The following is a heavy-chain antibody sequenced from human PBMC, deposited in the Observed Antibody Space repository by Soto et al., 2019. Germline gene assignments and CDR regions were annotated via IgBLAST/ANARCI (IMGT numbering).Heavy chain of an antibody. CDR1: GFTFSSYA. J-gene: IGHJ4*02. CDR3: ARRGSGSYYDY. Sequence: EVQLLESGGGLVQPGRSLRLSCAASGFTFSSYAMRWVRQAPVKGLEWVSAISGSGDSTYYADSVKGRFTISRDNSKNTLYLQMNSLRAEDTAVYYCARRGSGSYYDYWGQGTLVTVSS. CDR2: ISGSGDST. V-gene: IGHV3-23*01. D-gene: IGHD1-26*01.